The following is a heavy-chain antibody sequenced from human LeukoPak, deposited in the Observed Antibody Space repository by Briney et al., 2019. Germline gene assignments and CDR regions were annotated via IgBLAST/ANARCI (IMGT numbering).Heavy chain of an antibody. Sequence: SQTLSLTFAISGDSVSSDSAAWNWIRQSPSRGLEWLGRTNYRSGWFSDYALSVRSRITINADTSKNQFSLQLDSVTPEDTAVYYCARVDWSRFSDAFDIWGQGTMVTVSS. J-gene: IGHJ3*02. CDR3: ARVDWSRFSDAFDI. CDR2: TNYRSGWFS. CDR1: GDSVSSDSAA. V-gene: IGHV6-1*01. D-gene: IGHD2-21*01.